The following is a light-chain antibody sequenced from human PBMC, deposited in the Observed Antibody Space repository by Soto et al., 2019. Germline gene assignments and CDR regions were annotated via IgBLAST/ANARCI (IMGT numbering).Light chain of an antibody. Sequence: EIVMTQSPATLSVSPGERAALSCRASQSLGSNLAWYHQKPGQAPRLLLYATSSRATGVPDRFSGDRSGTEVTLPISSLQSEDVGIYYCQKYNEWPWTFGPGTKVEIK. CDR2: ATS. J-gene: IGKJ1*01. CDR1: QSLGSN. V-gene: IGKV3-15*01. CDR3: QKYNEWPWT.